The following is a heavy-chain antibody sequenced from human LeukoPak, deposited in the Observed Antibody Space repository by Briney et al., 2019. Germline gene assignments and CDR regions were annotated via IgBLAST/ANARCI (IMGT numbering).Heavy chain of an antibody. J-gene: IGHJ4*02. CDR2: ISCNSGSI. D-gene: IGHD3-3*02. Sequence: GGSLRLSCAASGFTFDDYAMHGVRQAPGKGVEGLSSISCNSGSIVYADSVNGRFTISRDNAKNSLSLQMHSLRPEDTAFYYCAKDIGIFGTGPFDYWGQGTLVTVSS. CDR1: GFTFDDYA. CDR3: AKDIGIFGTGPFDY. V-gene: IGHV3-9*01.